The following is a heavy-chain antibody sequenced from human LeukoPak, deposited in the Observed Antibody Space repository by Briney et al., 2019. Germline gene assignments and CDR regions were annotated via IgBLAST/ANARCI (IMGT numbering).Heavy chain of an antibody. Sequence: GGSLRLSCAASGFTFSDYYMGWIRQAPGKGLEWVSYISSSGNTIHYADSVKGRFTISRDNAKNSLFLQMNSLRAEDTAVYYCARDLGCSGGSCYSWWFDPWGQGTLVTVSS. CDR1: GFTFSDYY. CDR2: ISSSGNTI. CDR3: ARDLGCSGGSCYSWWFDP. D-gene: IGHD2-15*01. J-gene: IGHJ5*02. V-gene: IGHV3-11*04.